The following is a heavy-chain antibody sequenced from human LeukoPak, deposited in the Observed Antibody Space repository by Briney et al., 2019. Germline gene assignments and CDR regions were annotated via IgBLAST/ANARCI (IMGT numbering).Heavy chain of an antibody. D-gene: IGHD2-2*01. CDR1: GYTFTGYY. CDR3: ARDLGGVLAAMPPYYYYYYGMDV. Sequence: ASVKVSCKASGYTFTGYYMHWVRQAPGQGLEWMGWINPNSGGTNYAQKFQGRVTMTRDTPISTAYMELSRLRSDDTAVYYCARDLGGVLAAMPPYYYYYYGMDVWGQGTTVTVSS. J-gene: IGHJ6*02. CDR2: INPNSGGT. V-gene: IGHV1-2*02.